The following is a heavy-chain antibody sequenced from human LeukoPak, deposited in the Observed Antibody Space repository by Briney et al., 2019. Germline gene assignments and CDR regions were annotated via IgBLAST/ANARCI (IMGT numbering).Heavy chain of an antibody. J-gene: IGHJ4*02. CDR2: IYTSGST. V-gene: IGHV4-4*07. CDR1: GGSISSYY. Sequence: PWATLPLTCTVSGGSISSYYWSWIRQPAGKGLEWIGRIYTSGSTNYNPSLKSRVTMSVDTSKNQFSLKLSSVTAADTAVYYCARVGGYSSSEYYFDYWGQGTLVTVSS. CDR3: ARVGGYSSSEYYFDY. D-gene: IGHD6-6*01.